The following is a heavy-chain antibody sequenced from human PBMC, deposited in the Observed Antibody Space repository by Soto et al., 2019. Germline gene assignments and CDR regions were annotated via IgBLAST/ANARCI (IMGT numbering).Heavy chain of an antibody. D-gene: IGHD2-15*01. Sequence: PSETLSRTCVVYFESFGGFYWSWVRQSPGKGLECIGKISQTETTAYSPSLKSRVSISADTSKKQFSLTLTSVTAADTAVYYCAHSPNVAVDHCGHGTLVTVSS. CDR1: FESFGGFY. J-gene: IGHJ4*01. CDR2: ISQTETT. CDR3: AHSPNVAVDH. V-gene: IGHV4-34*01.